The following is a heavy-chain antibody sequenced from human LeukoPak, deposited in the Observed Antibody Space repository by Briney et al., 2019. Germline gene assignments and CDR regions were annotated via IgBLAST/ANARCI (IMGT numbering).Heavy chain of an antibody. V-gene: IGHV3-23*01. CDR3: ARGEAAAGEFDF. Sequence: PGGSLRLSCAASGFTFSSYAMSWVRQAPGKGLEWVSAISGSGGSTDYADSVKGRFTISRDSAKNTLYLQVNSLRVEDTAVYYCARGEAAAGEFDFWGQGTLVTVSS. D-gene: IGHD6-13*01. CDR2: ISGSGGST. CDR1: GFTFSSYA. J-gene: IGHJ4*02.